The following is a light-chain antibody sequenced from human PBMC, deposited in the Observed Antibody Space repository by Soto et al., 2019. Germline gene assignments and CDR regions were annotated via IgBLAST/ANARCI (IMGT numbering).Light chain of an antibody. J-gene: IGLJ2*01. V-gene: IGLV2-23*01. Sequence: QSALTQPASVSGSPGQSITISCTGTSSDVGSYNLVSWYQQHPGKAPKLMIYEGNKRPSGVSNRFSGSKSGNTASLTISGLQAEDEADYYCCSYAGLNTGLFGGGTKLTVL. CDR3: CSYAGLNTGL. CDR1: SSDVGSYNL. CDR2: EGN.